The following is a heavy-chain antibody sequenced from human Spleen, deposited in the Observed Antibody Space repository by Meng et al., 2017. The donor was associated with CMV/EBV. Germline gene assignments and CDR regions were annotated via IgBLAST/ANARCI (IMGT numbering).Heavy chain of an antibody. V-gene: IGHV3-69-1*01. CDR2: ISRSSTI. Sequence: GGSLRLSCAASGFTFSDYNMNWVRQAPGKGLEWVSHISRSSTIYYADSVKGRFTISRDNAKNSLYLEMNSLRAEDTAVYHCARGMTYYYDSSSYYYGGIFDYWGQGALVTVSS. J-gene: IGHJ4*02. D-gene: IGHD3-22*01. CDR1: GFTFSDYN. CDR3: ARGMTYYYDSSSYYYGGIFDY.